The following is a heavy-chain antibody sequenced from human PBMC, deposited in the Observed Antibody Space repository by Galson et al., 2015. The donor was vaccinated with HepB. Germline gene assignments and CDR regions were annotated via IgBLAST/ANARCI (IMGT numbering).Heavy chain of an antibody. CDR3: AKELRRAMLTPGSLDI. D-gene: IGHD3-16*01. CDR1: GFNFGFTFDDYA. J-gene: IGHJ3*02. V-gene: IGHV3-9*01. Sequence: SLRLSCAASGFNFGFTFDDYAMHWVRQAPGKGLEWVPGINWKSGSIGYADSVKGRFTISRDNAKNSLYLQMNSLRAEDTALYYCAKELRRAMLTPGSLDIWGQGTMVTVSS. CDR2: INWKSGSI.